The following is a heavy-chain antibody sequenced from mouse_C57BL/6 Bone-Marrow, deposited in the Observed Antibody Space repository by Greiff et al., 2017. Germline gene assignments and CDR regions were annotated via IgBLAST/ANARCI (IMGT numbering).Heavy chain of an antibody. CDR2: IHPNSGST. D-gene: IGHD2-5*01. Sequence: QVQLQQPGAELVKPGASVKLSCKASGYTFTSYWMHWVKQRPGQGLEWIGMIHPNSGSTNYNEKFKSKATLTVDKSSSTAYMQLSSLTSEDSAVYYCARSEAYYSNYDARDYWGQGTSVTVSS. CDR1: GYTFTSYW. V-gene: IGHV1-64*01. CDR3: ARSEAYYSNYDARDY. J-gene: IGHJ4*01.